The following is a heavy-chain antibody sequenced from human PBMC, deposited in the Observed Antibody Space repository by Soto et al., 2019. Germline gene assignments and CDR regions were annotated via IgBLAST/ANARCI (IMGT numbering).Heavy chain of an antibody. CDR2: IYSGCST. D-gene: IGHD5-12*01. CDR1: GFTVSSNY. CDR3: ARDRGGYSGYEWYYYGMDV. Sequence: GGSLRLSCAASGFTVSSNYMSWVRQAPGKGLEWVSVIYSGCSTYYADSVKGRFTISRDNSKNTRYLQMNSLRAEDTAVYYCARDRGGYSGYEWYYYGMDVWGQGTTVTVSS. V-gene: IGHV3-53*01. J-gene: IGHJ6*02.